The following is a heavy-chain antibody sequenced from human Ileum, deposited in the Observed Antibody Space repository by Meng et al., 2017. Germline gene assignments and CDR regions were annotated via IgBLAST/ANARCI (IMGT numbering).Heavy chain of an antibody. Sequence: GESLKISCAASGFSVSDQSMSWVRRAPGKGLEWVSVILDRDGSTYYADSVKGRFTISRDNSKNTLYLQMSSLRVDDTAVYHCVNRAWLESWGQGTLVTVSS. J-gene: IGHJ5*01. V-gene: IGHV3-23*01. D-gene: IGHD3-10*01. CDR1: GFSVSDQS. CDR3: VNRAWLES. CDR2: ILDRDGST.